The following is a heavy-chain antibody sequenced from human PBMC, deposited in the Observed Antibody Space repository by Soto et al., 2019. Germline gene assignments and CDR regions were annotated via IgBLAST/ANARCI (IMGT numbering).Heavy chain of an antibody. CDR2: ISSSGSTI. D-gene: IGHD6-6*01. Sequence: GGSLSLSCAASGFTFSDYYMSWIRQAPGKGLEWVSYISSSGSTIYYADSVKGRFTISRDNAKNSLYLQMNSLRAEDTAVYYCARVASIAARRDYYYMDVWGKGTTVTVSS. CDR3: ARVASIAARRDYYYMDV. J-gene: IGHJ6*03. V-gene: IGHV3-11*01. CDR1: GFTFSDYY.